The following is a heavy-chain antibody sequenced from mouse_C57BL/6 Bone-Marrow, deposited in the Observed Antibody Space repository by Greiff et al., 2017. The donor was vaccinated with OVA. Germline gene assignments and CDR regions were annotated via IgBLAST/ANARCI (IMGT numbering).Heavy chain of an antibody. J-gene: IGHJ4*01. CDR1: GFTFSDYY. D-gene: IGHD1-1*01. Sequence: DVQLVESEGGLVQPGSSMKLSCTASGFTFSDYYMAWVRQVPEKGLEWVANINYDGSSTYYLDSLKSRFIISRDNAKNILYLQMSSLKSEDTATYYCARLRSLYAMDYWGQGTSVTVSS. CDR2: INYDGSST. CDR3: ARLRSLYAMDY. V-gene: IGHV5-16*01.